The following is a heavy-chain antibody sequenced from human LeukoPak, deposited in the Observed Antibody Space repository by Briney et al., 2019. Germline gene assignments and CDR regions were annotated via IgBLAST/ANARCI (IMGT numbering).Heavy chain of an antibody. CDR3: ARVGDDYNEYVDY. CDR1: GFTFSSYA. J-gene: IGHJ4*02. Sequence: GGSLRLSCAASGFTFSSYAMSWVRQAPGKGLEWVSYISSSSSTIYYADSVKGRFTISKDNAKNSLYLQMNSLRAEDTAVYYCARVGDDYNEYVDYWGQGILVTVSS. D-gene: IGHD5-24*01. V-gene: IGHV3-48*04. CDR2: ISSSSSTI.